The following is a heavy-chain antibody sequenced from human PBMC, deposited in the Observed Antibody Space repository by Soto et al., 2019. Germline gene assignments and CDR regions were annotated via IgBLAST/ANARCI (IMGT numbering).Heavy chain of an antibody. J-gene: IGHJ6*02. D-gene: IGHD2-2*01. CDR3: ATFVVAPYYYGMDV. Sequence: QVQLVESGGGLVKPGGSLRLSCAASGFSFSDYFMSWIRQAPGKGLEWVSYISRSGSTIYYADSVKGGFTISRDNAKNSLYLQMNSLRAEDTAVYSCATFVVAPYYYGMDVWGQGTTVTVSS. V-gene: IGHV3-11*01. CDR1: GFSFSDYF. CDR2: ISRSGSTI.